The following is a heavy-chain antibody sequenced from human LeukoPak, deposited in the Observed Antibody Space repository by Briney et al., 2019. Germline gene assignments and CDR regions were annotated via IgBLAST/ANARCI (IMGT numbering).Heavy chain of an antibody. D-gene: IGHD2-2*02. V-gene: IGHV3-23*01. CDR3: AKSLGYCSSASCYNFVYFDY. CDR1: GFTFSSYA. CDR2: ISGSGGST. J-gene: IGHJ4*02. Sequence: GGSLRLSCAASGFTFSSYAMSWVRQAPGKGLEWVSAISGSGGSTYYADSVKGRFTISRDNSKNTLYLQMNSLRAEDTAVYYCAKSLGYCSSASCYNFVYFDYWGQGTLVTVSS.